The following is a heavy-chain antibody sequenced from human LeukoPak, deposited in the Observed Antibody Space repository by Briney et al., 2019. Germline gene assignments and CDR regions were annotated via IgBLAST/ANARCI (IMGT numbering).Heavy chain of an antibody. CDR2: IYYSGST. CDR1: GGSISSYY. D-gene: IGHD6-13*01. J-gene: IGHJ4*02. V-gene: IGHV4-59*01. CDR3: ATMGSSSWIDY. Sequence: SETLSLTCTVSGGSISSYYWSWIRQPPGKGLEWIGCIYYSGSTNYNPSLKSRVTISVDTSKKQFSLNLSSVTAADTAVYYCATMGSSSWIDYWGQGTLVSVSS.